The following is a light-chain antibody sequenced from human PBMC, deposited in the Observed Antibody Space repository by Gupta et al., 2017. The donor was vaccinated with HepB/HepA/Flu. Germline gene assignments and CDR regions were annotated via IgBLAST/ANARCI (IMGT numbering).Light chain of an antibody. V-gene: IGKV1-39*01. CDR3: QQSYSTPV. Sequence: DIQMTQSPSSLSASVGDRVTITCRASQSISSYLNWYQQKPGKAPKLLIYAASSLQSGVPSRFSGSGSGTDFTLTISSLQPEDFATYYCQQSYSTPVFGQGTXLEIK. CDR1: QSISSY. J-gene: IGKJ2*01. CDR2: AAS.